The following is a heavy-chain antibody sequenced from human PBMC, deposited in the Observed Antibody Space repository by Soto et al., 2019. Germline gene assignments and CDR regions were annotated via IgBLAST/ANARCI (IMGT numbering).Heavy chain of an antibody. V-gene: IGHV1-18*04. Sequence: QVHLVQSGAEVKTPGASVRVSCKTSGYTFSSFAVSWVRQAPGRGLEWVGWISGDNGNTKYAKRIQDRVTLTTDTLTTTAYMELRSLKSDDTAVYYCARAPVVDINRDSSDMWGQGTMVTVAS. J-gene: IGHJ4*03. D-gene: IGHD2-15*01. CDR1: GYTFSSFA. CDR2: ISGDNGNT. CDR3: ARAPVVDINRDSSDM.